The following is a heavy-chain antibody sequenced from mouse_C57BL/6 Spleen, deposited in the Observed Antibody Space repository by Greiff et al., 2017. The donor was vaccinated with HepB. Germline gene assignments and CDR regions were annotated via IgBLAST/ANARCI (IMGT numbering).Heavy chain of an antibody. CDR1: GYTFTSYW. D-gene: IGHD1-1*01. Sequence: VQLQQPGAELVMPGASVKLSCKASGYTFTSYWMHWVKQRPGQGLEWIGEIDPSDSYTNYNQKFKGKSTLTVDKSSSTAYMQLSSLTSEDSAVYYCAVITTVVEVDYWGQGTSVTVSS. CDR2: IDPSDSYT. J-gene: IGHJ4*01. CDR3: AVITTVVEVDY. V-gene: IGHV1-69*01.